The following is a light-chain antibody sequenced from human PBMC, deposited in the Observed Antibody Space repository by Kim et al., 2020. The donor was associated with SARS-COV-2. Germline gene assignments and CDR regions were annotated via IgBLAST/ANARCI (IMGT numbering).Light chain of an antibody. CDR2: QDS. J-gene: IGLJ2*01. V-gene: IGLV3-1*01. Sequence: VSPGQKARRTWSGDKLGDKYACWYQKKPGQSPVLVIYQDSKRPSGIPERFSGSNSGNTATLTISGTQAMDEADYYCQAWDSSTVVFGGGTQLTVL. CDR3: QAWDSSTVV. CDR1: KLGDKY.